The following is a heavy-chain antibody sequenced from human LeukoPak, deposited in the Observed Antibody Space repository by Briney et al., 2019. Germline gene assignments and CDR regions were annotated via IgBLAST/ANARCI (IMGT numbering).Heavy chain of an antibody. Sequence: PWGSLTLSCSASGFTVSSYAMHWVRQAPGQGLEFVSAINSNGGSTYYADSVNGRFTISRDNSKNTLYLQMSSLRAEDTAVYYGVKNGYSSSWYCQFHYWGQGTLVTVSS. CDR1: GFTVSSYA. J-gene: IGHJ4*02. D-gene: IGHD6-13*01. CDR2: INSNGGST. CDR3: VKNGYSSSWYCQFHY. V-gene: IGHV3-64D*09.